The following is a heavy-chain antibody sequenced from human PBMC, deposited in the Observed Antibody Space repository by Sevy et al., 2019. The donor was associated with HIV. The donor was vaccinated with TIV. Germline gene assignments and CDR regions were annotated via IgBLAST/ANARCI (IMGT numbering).Heavy chain of an antibody. CDR2: ISSSGGST. V-gene: IGHV3-23*01. CDR1: GFTFSAYA. J-gene: IGHJ1*01. Sequence: GGSLRLSCAASGFTFSAYAMSWVRQAPGQGLEWVSCISSSGGSTYYADSVKGRFSISRATSKNTLYLQMNSLRAEDTAVYYCATLRGGLYGSGYFQNWGQGTQVTVSS. D-gene: IGHD3-10*01. CDR3: ATLRGGLYGSGYFQN.